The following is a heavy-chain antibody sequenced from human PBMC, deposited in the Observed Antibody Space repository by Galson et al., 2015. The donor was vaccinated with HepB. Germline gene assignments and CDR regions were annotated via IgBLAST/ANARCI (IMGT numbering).Heavy chain of an antibody. V-gene: IGHV1-18*01. J-gene: IGHJ5*02. CDR2: ISGNNGNI. CDR3: ARGPKFPLYSNSWYSDP. Sequence: SVKVSCKASGYTFTSYGISWVRQAHGQGPEWMGWISGNNGNIKYAQKFQGRVTMTTDKSANIAYMELKSLRSDDTAVYFCARGPKFPLYSNSWYSDPWGPGTLVTVSS. CDR1: GYTFTSYG. D-gene: IGHD6-13*01.